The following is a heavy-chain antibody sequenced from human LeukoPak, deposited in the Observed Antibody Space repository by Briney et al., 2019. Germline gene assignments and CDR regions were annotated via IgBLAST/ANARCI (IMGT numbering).Heavy chain of an antibody. V-gene: IGHV1-24*01. CDR3: ATRKWFGELLGPFDY. D-gene: IGHD3-10*01. CDR2: FDPEDGET. J-gene: IGHJ4*02. Sequence: ASVKVSCKVSGYTLTELSMHWVRQAPGKGLEWMGGFDPEDGETIYAQKFQGRVTTTEDTSTDTAYMELSSLRSEDTAVYYCATRKWFGELLGPFDYWGQGTLVTVSS. CDR1: GYTLTELS.